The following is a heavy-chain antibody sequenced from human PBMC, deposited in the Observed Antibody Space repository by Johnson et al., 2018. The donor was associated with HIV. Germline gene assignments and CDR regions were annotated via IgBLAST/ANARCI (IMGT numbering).Heavy chain of an antibody. CDR2: MSYDGSNK. D-gene: IGHD6-19*01. CDR1: RFTFSSYV. CDR3: ARFRQWLVFPAFDI. V-gene: IGHV3-30-3*01. Sequence: QVQLVESGGGVVQPGRSLRLSCAASRFTFSSYVMHWVRQAPGKGLEWVAVMSYDGSNKYYADSVKGRFTISRDNSKNTCYLQMNSLRAEDTALYYCARFRQWLVFPAFDIWGQGTMVTVSS. J-gene: IGHJ3*02.